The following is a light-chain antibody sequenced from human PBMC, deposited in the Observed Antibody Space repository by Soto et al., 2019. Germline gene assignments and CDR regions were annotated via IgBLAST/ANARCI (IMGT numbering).Light chain of an antibody. J-gene: IGLJ1*01. CDR1: TSDVGRYNY. Sequence: QSVLTQPASVSGSPGQSITISCTGTTSDVGRYNYVSWYQQHPGKAPKLIIYDVSNRPSGVSNRVSGSKSGNTASLTISGLQAEYEADYYCNSYTSSSTYVFGTGTKLTVL. V-gene: IGLV2-14*01. CDR3: NSYTSSSTYV. CDR2: DVS.